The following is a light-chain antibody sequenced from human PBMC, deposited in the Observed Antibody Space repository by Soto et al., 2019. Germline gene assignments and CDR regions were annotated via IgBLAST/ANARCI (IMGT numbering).Light chain of an antibody. V-gene: IGKV1-5*01. Sequence: DIQMTQSPSTLSASVGDRVTITCRASQSISSWLAWYQPKPGKAPKLLIYDASSLESGVPSRFSGSGSGTEFTLTISSLQPDDFATYYCQQYNSYSSTFGGGTKVDIK. J-gene: IGKJ4*01. CDR2: DAS. CDR1: QSISSW. CDR3: QQYNSYSST.